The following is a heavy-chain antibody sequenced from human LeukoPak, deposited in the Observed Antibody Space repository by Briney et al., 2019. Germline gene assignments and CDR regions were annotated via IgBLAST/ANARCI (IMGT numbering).Heavy chain of an antibody. V-gene: IGHV3-33*08. D-gene: IGHD3-10*01. CDR2: IWYDGTTK. J-gene: IGHJ4*02. CDR1: GFSFISYG. CDR3: STEDVSGSFDY. Sequence: GGSLRLSCAASGFSFISYGMHWVRQAPGQGLEWVAVIWYDGTTKYYADSVKGRFTISRDNSKNTLYLQMNSLSVEDTAVYFCSTEDVSGSFDYWGQGTPVTVSS.